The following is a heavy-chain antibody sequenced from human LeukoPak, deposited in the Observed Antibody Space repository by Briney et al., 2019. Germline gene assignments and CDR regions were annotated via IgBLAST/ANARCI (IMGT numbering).Heavy chain of an antibody. CDR3: AKDLLSALRYQYYGMDV. D-gene: IGHD3-9*01. J-gene: IGHJ6*02. Sequence: PGGSLRLSCAASGFTFDEYGMHWVRQPPGKGLEWVSFISGYGDSTNYADSVKGRFTISRDNSKDSLYLQMNSLRAEDSALYYCAKDLLSALRYQYYGMDVWGQGTAVTVSS. V-gene: IGHV3-43*02. CDR1: GFTFDEYG. CDR2: ISGYGDST.